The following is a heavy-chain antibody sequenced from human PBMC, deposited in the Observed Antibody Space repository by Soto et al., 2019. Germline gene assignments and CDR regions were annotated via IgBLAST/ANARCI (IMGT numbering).Heavy chain of an antibody. CDR2: IIPIFGTA. D-gene: IGHD6-13*01. J-gene: IGHJ6*02. V-gene: IGHV1-69*13. CDR1: GGTFSSYA. Sequence: GASVKVSCKASGGTFSSYAISWVRQAPGQGLEWMGGIIPIFGTANYAQKFQGRVTITADESTSTAYIELSSLRSEDTAVYYCAREVAGLDPDDYYYYGMDVWGQGTTVTVSS. CDR3: AREVAGLDPDDYYYYGMDV.